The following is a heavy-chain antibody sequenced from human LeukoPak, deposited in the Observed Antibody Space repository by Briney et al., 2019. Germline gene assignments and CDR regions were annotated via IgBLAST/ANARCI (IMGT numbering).Heavy chain of an antibody. V-gene: IGHV3-15*01. J-gene: IGHJ4*02. CDR3: TTLRLGTIIDY. CDR2: IKSKTDGGTT. CDR1: GFTFSNAW. D-gene: IGHD3-16*01. Sequence: AGGSLRLSCAASGFTFSNAWMSWVRQAPGKGLEWVGRIKSKTDGGTTDYAAPVKGRFTISRDDSKNTLYLQMNSLKTEDTAVYYCTTLRLGTIIDYWGQGTLVTVSS.